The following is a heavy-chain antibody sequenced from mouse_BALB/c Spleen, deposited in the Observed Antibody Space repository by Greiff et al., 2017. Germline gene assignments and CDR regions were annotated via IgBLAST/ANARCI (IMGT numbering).Heavy chain of an antibody. CDR1: GYTFTSYY. CDR3: ARSDYYGSPYFDY. CDR2: IYPGNVNT. V-gene: IGHV1S56*01. D-gene: IGHD1-1*01. J-gene: IGHJ2*01. Sequence: VQLQQSGPELVKPGASVRISCKASGYTFTSYYIHWVKQRPGQGLEWIGWIYPGNVNTKYNEKFKGKATLTADKSSSTAYMQLSSLTSEDSAVYFCARSDYYGSPYFDYWGQGTTLTVSS.